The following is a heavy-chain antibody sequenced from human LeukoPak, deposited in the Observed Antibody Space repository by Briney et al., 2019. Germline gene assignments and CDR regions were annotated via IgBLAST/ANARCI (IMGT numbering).Heavy chain of an antibody. D-gene: IGHD3-16*01. V-gene: IGHV3-21*04. CDR3: AKDRDDYVWGSYLGAFDI. Sequence: PGGSLRLSCAASGFTFDDYAMHWVRQAPGKGLEWVSSISSSSSYIYYADSVKGRFTISRDNSKNTLYLQMNSLRAEDTAVFYCAKDRDDYVWGSYLGAFDIWGQGTMVTVSS. J-gene: IGHJ3*02. CDR2: ISSSSSYI. CDR1: GFTFDDYA.